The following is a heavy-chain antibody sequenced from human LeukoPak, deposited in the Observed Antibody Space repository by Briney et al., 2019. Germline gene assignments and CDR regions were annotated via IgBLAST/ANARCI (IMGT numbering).Heavy chain of an antibody. V-gene: IGHV4-59*08. CDR3: ARLLPVSYYYGSGSYTLFDP. CDR2: IYYSGST. Sequence: SETLSLTCTVSGGSISSYYWSWIRQPPGKGLEWIGYIYYSGSTNYNPSLESRVTISVDTSKNQFSLKLSSVTAADTAVYYCARLLPVSYYYGSGSYTLFDPWGQGTLVTVSS. D-gene: IGHD3-10*01. CDR1: GGSISSYY. J-gene: IGHJ5*02.